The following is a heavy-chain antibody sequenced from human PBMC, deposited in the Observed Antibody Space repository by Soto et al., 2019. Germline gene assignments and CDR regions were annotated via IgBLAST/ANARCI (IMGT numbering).Heavy chain of an antibody. CDR3: AKDLGSYSSQPG. J-gene: IGHJ4*02. Sequence: PEGSLRLSCSASGFSFRRYTMHWVRQAPGKGLEWVAVISYDGSNKYYAESVKGRFTISRQNSNNTLYLQMNSLRAEDTAVYYCAKDLGSYSSQPGWGQGTPVTVYS. CDR1: GFSFRRYT. D-gene: IGHD6-13*01. CDR2: ISYDGSNK. V-gene: IGHV3-30-3*01.